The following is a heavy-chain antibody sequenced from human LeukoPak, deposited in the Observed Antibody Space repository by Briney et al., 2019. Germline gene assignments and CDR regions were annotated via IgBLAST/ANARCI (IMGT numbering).Heavy chain of an antibody. Sequence: SETLSLTCAVYGGSFSGYYWSWIRQPPGKGLEWIGEINHSGSTNYNPSLKSRVTISVDTSKNQFSLKLSSVTAADTAVYYCARDSWFGKLLFDYWGQGTLVTVSS. V-gene: IGHV4-34*01. D-gene: IGHD3-10*01. CDR2: INHSGST. J-gene: IGHJ4*02. CDR1: GGSFSGYY. CDR3: ARDSWFGKLLFDY.